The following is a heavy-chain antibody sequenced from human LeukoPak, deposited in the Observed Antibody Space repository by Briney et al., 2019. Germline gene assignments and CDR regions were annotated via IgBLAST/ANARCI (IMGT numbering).Heavy chain of an antibody. CDR1: GGSISSYY. CDR3: ARGGYSGYDSVYYMDV. V-gene: IGHV4-59*01. D-gene: IGHD5-12*01. Sequence: PSETLSLTCTVSGGSISSYYWSWIQQPPGKGLEWIGYIYYSGSTNYNPSLKRRVTISVDTSKNPFSLKLSSVTAADTAVYYCARGGYSGYDSVYYMDVWGKGTTVTVSS. CDR2: IYYSGST. J-gene: IGHJ6*03.